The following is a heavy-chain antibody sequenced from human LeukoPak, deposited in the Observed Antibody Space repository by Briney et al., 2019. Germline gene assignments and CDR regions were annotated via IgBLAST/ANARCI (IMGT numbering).Heavy chain of an antibody. V-gene: IGHV1-69*05. CDR3: ARAGGWNYVTEYYYMDV. Sequence: SVKVSXKASGGTFSSYAISWVRQAPGQGLEWMGGIIPIFGTANYAQKFQGRVTITTDESTSTAYMELSSLRSEDTAVYYCARAGGWNYVTEYYYMDVWGKGTTVTVSS. CDR1: GGTFSSYA. D-gene: IGHD1-7*01. J-gene: IGHJ6*03. CDR2: IIPIFGTA.